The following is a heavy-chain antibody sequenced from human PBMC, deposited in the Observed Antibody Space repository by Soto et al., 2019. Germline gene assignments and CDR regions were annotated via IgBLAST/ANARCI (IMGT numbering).Heavy chain of an antibody. J-gene: IGHJ6*02. V-gene: IGHV3-15*07. D-gene: IGHD3-3*01. Sequence: ESGGGLVKPGGSLRLSCAASGFTFSNAWMNWVRQAPGKGLEWVGRIKSKTDGGTTDYAAPVKGRFTISRDDSKNTLYLQMNSLKTEDTAVYYCTTDPSGYHYYYYGMDVWGQGTTVTVSS. CDR2: IKSKTDGGTT. CDR1: GFTFSNAW. CDR3: TTDPSGYHYYYYGMDV.